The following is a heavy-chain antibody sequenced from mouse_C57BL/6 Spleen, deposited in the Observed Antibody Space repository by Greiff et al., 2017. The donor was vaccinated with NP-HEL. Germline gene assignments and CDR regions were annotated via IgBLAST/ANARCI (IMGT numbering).Heavy chain of an antibody. CDR3: ARDGGYDDLFAY. D-gene: IGHD2-2*01. CDR2: IHPNSGST. J-gene: IGHJ3*01. V-gene: IGHV1-64*01. CDR1: GYTFTSYW. Sequence: QVQLQQPGAELVKPGASVKLSCKASGYTFTSYWMHWVKQRPGQGLEWIGMIHPNSGSTNYNEKFKSKATLTVDKSSSTAYMELHSLTSEDSAVYFCARDGGYDDLFAYWGQGTLVTVSA.